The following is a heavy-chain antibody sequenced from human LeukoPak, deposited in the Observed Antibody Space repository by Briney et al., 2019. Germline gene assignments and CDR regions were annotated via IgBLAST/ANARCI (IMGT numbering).Heavy chain of an antibody. CDR3: ATDGGPAYSSSWYLY. CDR2: ISSSGSTI. J-gene: IGHJ4*02. V-gene: IGHV3-48*03. D-gene: IGHD6-13*01. Sequence: GGSLRLSCAASGFTFSSYEMNWVRQAPGKGLEWVSYISSSGSTIYYADSVKGRFTIFRDNAKNSLYLQMNSLRAEDTAVYYCATDGGPAYSSSWYLYWGQGSLVTVSS. CDR1: GFTFSSYE.